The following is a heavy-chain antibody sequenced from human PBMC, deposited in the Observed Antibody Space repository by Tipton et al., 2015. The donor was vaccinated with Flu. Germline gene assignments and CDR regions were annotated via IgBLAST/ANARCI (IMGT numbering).Heavy chain of an antibody. CDR2: IYHYGST. D-gene: IGHD3-10*01. V-gene: IGHV4-39*07. CDR1: GGSISSVNYY. CDR3: ARETSSSWFGYFDP. J-gene: IGHJ5*02. Sequence: TLSLTCIVSGGSISSVNYYWGWIRQPPGKGLEWIGSIYHYGSTYYSPSLKSRVSISLDKSENQFSLRLSSVTAADTAIYYCARETSSSWFGYFDPWGQGTLVTVSS.